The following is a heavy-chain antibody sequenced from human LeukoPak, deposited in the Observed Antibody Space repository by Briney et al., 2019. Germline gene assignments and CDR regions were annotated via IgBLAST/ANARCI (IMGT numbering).Heavy chain of an antibody. CDR1: GGTFSSYA. V-gene: IGHV1-69*04. Sequence: SVKVSCKASGGTFSSYAISWVRQAPGQGLEWMGRIIPILGIANYAQKFQGRVTITADKSTSTAYMELSSLRSDDTAVYYCARDYDFWGFDPWGQGTLVTVSS. D-gene: IGHD3-3*01. CDR2: IIPILGIA. J-gene: IGHJ5*02. CDR3: ARDYDFWGFDP.